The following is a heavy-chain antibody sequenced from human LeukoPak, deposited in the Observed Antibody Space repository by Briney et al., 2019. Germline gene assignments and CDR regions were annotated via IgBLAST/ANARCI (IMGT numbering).Heavy chain of an antibody. CDR2: ITSASVST. CDR3: ARTYYDILTSYNPYFDY. Sequence: GGSLRLSCAASAFTFNSYSMSWVRQAPGKGLEWVSSITSASVSTYYADSVKGRFTISRDNAKNSLYLQMNSLRAEDTAVYYCARTYYDILTSYNPYFDYWGQGTLVTVSS. D-gene: IGHD3-9*01. V-gene: IGHV3-21*01. CDR1: AFTFNSYS. J-gene: IGHJ4*02.